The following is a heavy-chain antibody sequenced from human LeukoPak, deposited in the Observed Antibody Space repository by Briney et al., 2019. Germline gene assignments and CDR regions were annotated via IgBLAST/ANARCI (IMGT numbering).Heavy chain of an antibody. Sequence: ASVKVSCKASGYTFTSYDINWVRQATGQGLEWMGWKNPNSGNTGYAQKFQGRVTMTRNTSISTAYMELSSLRSEDTAVYYCARDPIDIVATIFDYWGQGTLVTVSS. CDR3: ARDPIDIVATIFDY. J-gene: IGHJ4*02. CDR2: KNPNSGNT. CDR1: GYTFTSYD. D-gene: IGHD5-12*01. V-gene: IGHV1-8*01.